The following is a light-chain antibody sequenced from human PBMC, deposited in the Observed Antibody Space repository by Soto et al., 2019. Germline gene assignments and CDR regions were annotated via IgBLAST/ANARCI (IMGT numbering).Light chain of an antibody. V-gene: IGKV3-20*01. CDR1: QSVSSSY. CDR3: QQDGSSPWT. CDR2: GAS. Sequence: EIVLTQSPGTLSLSPGERATLSCSASQSVSSSYLAWYQQKPGQAPRLLIYGASSRAPGIQDRFSGSVSEKDFTLTNSRLEPEDLAVYYCQQDGSSPWTFGQGTKVEIK. J-gene: IGKJ1*01.